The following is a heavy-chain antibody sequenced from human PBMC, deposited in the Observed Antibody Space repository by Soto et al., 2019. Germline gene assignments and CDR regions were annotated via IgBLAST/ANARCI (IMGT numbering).Heavy chain of an antibody. Sequence: EVQLVESGGGLVQPGGSLRLSCAASGFTFATHEMAWVRQAPGKGLEWLSYISDSGSVVKYADSVRGRLTISRDNARNSLYLQMNSLRAEDTAIYYCAGGVMYSASYQDWGQGTLVTVSS. J-gene: IGHJ4*02. CDR3: AGGVMYSASYQD. V-gene: IGHV3-48*03. CDR2: ISDSGSVV. D-gene: IGHD1-26*01. CDR1: GFTFATHE.